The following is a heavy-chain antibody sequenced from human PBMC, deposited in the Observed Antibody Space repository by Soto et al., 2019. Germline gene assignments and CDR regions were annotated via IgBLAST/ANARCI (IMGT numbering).Heavy chain of an antibody. J-gene: IGHJ4*02. CDR3: ATRTTRIAVAGHFDY. D-gene: IGHD6-19*01. V-gene: IGHV1-69*13. Sequence: GASVKVSCKASGGTFSSYAISWVRQAPGQGLEWMGGIIPIFGTANYAQKFQGRVTITADESTSTAYMELSSLRSEDTAVYYCATRTTRIAVAGHFDYWGQGTLVTVSS. CDR1: GGTFSSYA. CDR2: IIPIFGTA.